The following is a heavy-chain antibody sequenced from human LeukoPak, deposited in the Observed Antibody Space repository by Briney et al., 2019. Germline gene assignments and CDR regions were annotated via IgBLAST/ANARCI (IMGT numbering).Heavy chain of an antibody. CDR2: ISSSSSYI. V-gene: IGHV3-21*01. CDR3: ARDNTEVAALDY. J-gene: IGHJ4*02. D-gene: IGHD2-15*01. CDR1: GFTFSSYS. Sequence: GGSLRLSCAASGFTFSSYSMNWVRQAPGKGLEWVSSISSSSSYIYYADSVKGRFTISRDNAKNSLYLQMNSLRAEDTAVYYYARDNTEVAALDYWGQGTLVTVSS.